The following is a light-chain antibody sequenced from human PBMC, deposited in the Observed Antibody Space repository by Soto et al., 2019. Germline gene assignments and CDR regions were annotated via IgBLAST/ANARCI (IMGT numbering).Light chain of an antibody. V-gene: IGKV1-6*01. CDR3: LQDYGDSWT. Sequence: QMTQSASSLSASLGEKIIITCRASRDVGSDVSWYQQKPGQAPKLLIYAASNLYTGVPSRFSGSRYGTEFTLTISSLQTEDFASYYCLQDYGDSWTFGQGTKVDIK. J-gene: IGKJ1*01. CDR2: AAS. CDR1: RDVGSD.